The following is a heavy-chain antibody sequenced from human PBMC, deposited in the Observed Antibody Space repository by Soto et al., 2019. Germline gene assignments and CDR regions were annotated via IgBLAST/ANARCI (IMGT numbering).Heavy chain of an antibody. J-gene: IGHJ4*02. Sequence: GASVKVSCKASGYTFTTYTMHWVRQAPGQRLEWMGWVNAGNGNTKYSQKFQGRVTITRDTSASTAYMELSSLRSEDTGVYYCARGYDFWSGPIDYWGQGTLVTVSS. V-gene: IGHV1-3*01. D-gene: IGHD3-3*01. CDR1: GYTFTTYT. CDR2: VNAGNGNT. CDR3: ARGYDFWSGPIDY.